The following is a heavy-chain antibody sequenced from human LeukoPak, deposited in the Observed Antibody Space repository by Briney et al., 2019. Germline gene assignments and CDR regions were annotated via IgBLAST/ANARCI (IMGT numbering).Heavy chain of an antibody. CDR1: GGSISSGDYY. V-gene: IGHV4-30-4*01. D-gene: IGHD3-3*01. CDR3: ASMKGHQSGTDS. CDR2: IYYSGST. Sequence: SQTLSLTCTVSGGSISSGDYYWSWIRQPPGKGLEWIGYIYYSGSTYYNPSLKSRVTISIDTSKNQFSLKLSSVTAADTAVYYCASMKGHQSGTDSWGQGTLVTVSS. J-gene: IGHJ4*02.